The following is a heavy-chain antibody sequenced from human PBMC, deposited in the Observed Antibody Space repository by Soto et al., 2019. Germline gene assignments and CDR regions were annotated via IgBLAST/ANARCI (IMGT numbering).Heavy chain of an antibody. J-gene: IGHJ4*02. CDR3: ARGESGYDYPFDY. V-gene: IGHV4-59*01. CDR2: IYYSAST. D-gene: IGHD5-12*01. CDR1: GGSISSYY. Sequence: SETLSLTCTVSGGSISSYYWSWIRQPPGKGLEWIGYIYYSASTNYNPSLKSRVTISVDTSKNQFSLKLSSVTAADTAVYYCARGESGYDYPFDYWGQGTLVTVSS.